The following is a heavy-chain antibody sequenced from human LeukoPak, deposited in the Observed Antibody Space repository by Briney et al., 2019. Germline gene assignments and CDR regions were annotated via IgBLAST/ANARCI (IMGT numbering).Heavy chain of an antibody. CDR1: GYTFTNYG. Sequence: ASVKVSCKASGYTFTNYGISWVRQAPGQGLEWMGWISVYSGNTNYAPKFQDRVIMTTDTSTSTAYMELRSLRSDDTAVYYCAREGEWELRYFDFWGQGTLVTVSS. CDR3: AREGEWELRYFDF. CDR2: ISVYSGNT. D-gene: IGHD1-26*01. J-gene: IGHJ4*02. V-gene: IGHV1-18*01.